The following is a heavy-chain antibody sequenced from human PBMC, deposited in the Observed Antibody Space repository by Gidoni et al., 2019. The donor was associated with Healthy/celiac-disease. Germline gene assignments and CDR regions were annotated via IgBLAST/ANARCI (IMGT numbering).Heavy chain of an antibody. CDR1: GGSISSSSYY. Sequence: QLQLQESGPGLVKPSETLSLTCTVSGGSISSSSYYWGWIRQPPGKGLEWIGSIYYSGSTYYNPSLKSRVTISVDTSKNQFSLKLSSVTAADTAVYYCASGGSGWYIRAYFDYWGQGTLVTVSS. CDR2: IYYSGST. J-gene: IGHJ4*02. V-gene: IGHV4-39*07. CDR3: ASGGSGWYIRAYFDY. D-gene: IGHD6-19*01.